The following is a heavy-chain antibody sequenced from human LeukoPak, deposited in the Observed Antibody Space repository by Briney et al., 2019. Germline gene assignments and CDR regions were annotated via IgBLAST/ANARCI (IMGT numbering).Heavy chain of an antibody. J-gene: IGHJ4*02. D-gene: IGHD5-18*01. V-gene: IGHV3-30*18. CDR2: ISYDGSNK. CDR3: AKSFTESRIPLWG. Sequence: PGRSLRLSCAASGFTLRSFGMHWVRQAPGKGLEWGAVISYDGSNKYYADSVKGRFTISRDNSKNTLYLQMNSLRAEDTAVYYCAKSFTESRIPLWGWGQGTLVTVSS. CDR1: GFTLRSFG.